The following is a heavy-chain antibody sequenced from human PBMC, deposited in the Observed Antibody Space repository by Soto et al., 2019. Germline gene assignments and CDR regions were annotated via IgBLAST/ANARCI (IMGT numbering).Heavy chain of an antibody. CDR3: AKSSFDILTGYSFQVDY. V-gene: IGHV3-23*01. J-gene: IGHJ4*02. CDR1: GFTFSSYA. Sequence: GSLSLSCAASGFTFSSYAMSWVRQAPGKGLEWVSAISGSGGSTYYADSVKGRFTISRDNSKNTLYLQMNSLRAEDTAVYYCAKSSFDILTGYSFQVDYWGQGTLVTVSS. CDR2: ISGSGGST. D-gene: IGHD3-9*01.